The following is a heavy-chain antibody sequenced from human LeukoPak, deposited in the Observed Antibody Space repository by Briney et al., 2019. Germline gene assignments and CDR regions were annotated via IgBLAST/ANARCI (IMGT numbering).Heavy chain of an antibody. Sequence: PSETLSLTCAVSGGSISSGGYSWSWIWQPPGKGLEWIGYIYHSGSTYYNPSLKSRVTISVDTSKNQFSLKLSSVTAADTAVYYCARDRGCSSTSCYYYYYYGMDVWGQGTTVTVSS. CDR3: ARDRGCSSTSCYYYYYYGMDV. CDR1: GGSISSGGYS. D-gene: IGHD2-2*01. J-gene: IGHJ6*02. V-gene: IGHV4-30-2*05. CDR2: IYHSGST.